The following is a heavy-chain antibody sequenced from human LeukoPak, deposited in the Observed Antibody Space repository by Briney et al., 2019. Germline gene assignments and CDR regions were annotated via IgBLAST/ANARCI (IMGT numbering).Heavy chain of an antibody. D-gene: IGHD2-2*01. Sequence: PGGSLRLSCAASGFPFSNFAMSWVRQAPGKGLEWVSYISSSGSTIYYADSVKGRFTISRDNAKNSLYLQMNSLRAEDTAVYYCARGEVVVVPAAMDYWGQGTLVTVSS. CDR3: ARGEVVVVPAAMDY. CDR1: GFPFSNFA. CDR2: ISSSGSTI. V-gene: IGHV3-11*01. J-gene: IGHJ4*02.